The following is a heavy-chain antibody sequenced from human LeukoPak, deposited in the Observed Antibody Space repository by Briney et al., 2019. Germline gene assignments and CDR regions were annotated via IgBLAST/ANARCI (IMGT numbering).Heavy chain of an antibody. CDR3: ARVAEQQLDANYYYYYYMDV. CDR2: ISAYNGNT. V-gene: IGHV1-18*01. CDR1: GYTFTGYG. J-gene: IGHJ6*03. D-gene: IGHD6-13*01. Sequence: ASVKVSCKASGYTFTGYGISWVRQAPGQGLEWMGWISAYNGNTNYAQKLQGRVTMTTDTSTSTAYMELRSLRSDDTAVYYCARVAEQQLDANYYYYYYMDVWGKGTTVTISS.